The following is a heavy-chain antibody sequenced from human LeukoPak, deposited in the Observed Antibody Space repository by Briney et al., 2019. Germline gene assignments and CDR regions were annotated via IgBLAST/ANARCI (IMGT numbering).Heavy chain of an antibody. CDR1: GDSVSSNSAA. J-gene: IGHJ6*03. Sequence: SQTLSLTCAISGDSVSSNSAAWNWIRQSPSRGLEWLGRTYYRSKWYNDYAVSVKSRITINPDTSKNQFSLQLNSVTPEDTAVYYCARSECSGYDWYYYYMDVWGKGTTVTVSS. CDR3: ARSECSGYDWYYYYMDV. D-gene: IGHD5-12*01. V-gene: IGHV6-1*01. CDR2: TYYRSKWYN.